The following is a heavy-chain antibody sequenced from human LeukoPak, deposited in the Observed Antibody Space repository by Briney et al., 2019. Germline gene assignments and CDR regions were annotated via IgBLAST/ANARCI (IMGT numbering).Heavy chain of an antibody. CDR3: ARDYSSSSTFDY. CDR2: IWYDGSNK. Sequence: GGSLGLSCAASGFTFSSYGMHWVRQAPGKGLEWVAVIWYDGSNKYYADSVKGRFTISRDNSKNTLYLQMNSLRAEDTAVYYCARDYSSSSTFDYWGQGTLVTVSS. J-gene: IGHJ4*02. D-gene: IGHD6-13*01. CDR1: GFTFSSYG. V-gene: IGHV3-33*01.